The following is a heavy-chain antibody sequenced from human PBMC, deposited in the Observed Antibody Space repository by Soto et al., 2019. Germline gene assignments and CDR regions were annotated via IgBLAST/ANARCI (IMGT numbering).Heavy chain of an antibody. V-gene: IGHV3-53*01. J-gene: IGHJ3*02. CDR1: GYTVTSNY. CDR2: IYSGGST. D-gene: IGHD5-12*01. Sequence: GGSRRLSRPASGYTVTSNYTSCVRKAPGKGLEWVSVIYSGGSTYYADSVKGRFTISRDNSKNTLYLQMNSLRAEDTAVYYCARENAYSGYNHAFDSWGQGTMVTVSS. CDR3: ARENAYSGYNHAFDS.